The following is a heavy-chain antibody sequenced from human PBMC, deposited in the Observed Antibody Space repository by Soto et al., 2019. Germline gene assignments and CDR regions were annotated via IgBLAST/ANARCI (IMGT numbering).Heavy chain of an antibody. Sequence: SVKVSCKVSGYSLSDLSIHWVRQAPGKGLEWMGGLDAEDGETIYAQKLQGRGTMTEDTSTDTAYMELSSLTSEDTAMYYCATLPRTIERTPAAIWSFDSWGQGP. J-gene: IGHJ4*02. CDR1: GYSLSDLS. CDR3: ATLPRTIERTPAAIWSFDS. V-gene: IGHV1-24*01. D-gene: IGHD2-2*01. CDR2: LDAEDGET.